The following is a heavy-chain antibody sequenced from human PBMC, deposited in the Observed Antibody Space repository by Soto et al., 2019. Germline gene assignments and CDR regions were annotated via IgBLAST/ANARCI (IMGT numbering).Heavy chain of an antibody. V-gene: IGHV3-33*01. J-gene: IGHJ2*01. CDR2: IWYDGSNK. CDR1: GFTFSSYG. Sequence: GGSLRLSCAASGFTFSSYGMHWVRQAPGKGLEWVAVIWYDGSNKYYADSVKGRFTISRDNSKNTLYLQMNSLRAEDTAVYYCAREGTNPPYWYFDLWGRGTLVTVSS. CDR3: AREGTNPPYWYFDL. D-gene: IGHD2-8*01.